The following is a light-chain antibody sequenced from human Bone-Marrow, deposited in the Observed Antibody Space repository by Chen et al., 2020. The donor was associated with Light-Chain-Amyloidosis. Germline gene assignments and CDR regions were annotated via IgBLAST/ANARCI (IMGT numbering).Light chain of an antibody. V-gene: IGKV3-20*01. J-gene: IGKJ4*01. CDR2: GSS. Sequence: EIVLTQSPGTLSLSPGEGANLSCRASQTISSNYLTWYQQKFGQAPRLLIDGSSSRATGIPDRFTGSGSGTDFTLTINRLEPEDFAMYYWQQYGTSPLTFGGGTKVEIK. CDR1: QTISSNY. CDR3: QQYGTSPLT.